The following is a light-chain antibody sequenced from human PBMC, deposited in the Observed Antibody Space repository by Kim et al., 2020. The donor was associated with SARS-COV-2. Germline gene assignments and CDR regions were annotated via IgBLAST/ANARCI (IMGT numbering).Light chain of an antibody. J-gene: IGKJ1*01. CDR2: GAS. CDR1: QSVSSN. V-gene: IGKV3-15*01. CDR3: QQYNNWPWT. Sequence: EIVMTQSPATLSVSPGERATLSCRASQSVSSNLAWYQQKPGQAPRVLIFGASTRATGIPARFSGSGSGTEFTLTIGSLQSEDFAVYYCQQYNNWPWTFGQGTKVDIK.